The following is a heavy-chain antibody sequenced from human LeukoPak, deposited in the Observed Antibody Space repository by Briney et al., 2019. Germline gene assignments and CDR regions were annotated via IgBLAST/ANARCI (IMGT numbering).Heavy chain of an antibody. CDR1: GFTFSSYS. CDR3: SRAYDSGTYSSFDS. Sequence: PGGSLRLSSAASGFTFSSYSMNWVRQAPGKGLEWVSSISSSSSYIYYADSVKGRFTISRDNAKNTLFLQMNSLRAEDTAVYYCSRAYDSGTYSSFDSWGQGTLVTVTS. CDR2: ISSSSSYI. D-gene: IGHD3-10*01. V-gene: IGHV3-21*01. J-gene: IGHJ4*02.